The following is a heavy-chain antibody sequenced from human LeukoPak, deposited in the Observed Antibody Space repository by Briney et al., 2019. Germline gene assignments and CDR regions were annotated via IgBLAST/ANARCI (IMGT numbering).Heavy chain of an antibody. CDR1: GFTFSTYW. Sequence: GGSLRLSCAASGFTFSTYWMHWVRKAPGKGLVWVSGINSDASSTSYADSVKGRFTISRDNAKNTLYLQMNSLRAEDTAVYYCASDRAYCSGGSCYSGLDYWGQGTLVTVSS. CDR2: INSDASST. V-gene: IGHV3-74*01. D-gene: IGHD2-15*01. J-gene: IGHJ4*02. CDR3: ASDRAYCSGGSCYSGLDY.